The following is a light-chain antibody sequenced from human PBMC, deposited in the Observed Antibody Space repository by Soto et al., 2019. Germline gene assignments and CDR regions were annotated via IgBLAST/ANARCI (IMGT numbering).Light chain of an antibody. CDR3: QSYDDSLSVHYV. CDR2: GNT. Sequence: QSVLTQPPSVSGAPGQRVTISCTGSSSNIGSTYDVQWYQQLPGTAPKLLIHGNTDRPSGVPARFAGSKSGTSASLAITGLQADDEDDYYCQSYDDSLSVHYVFGTGTKVTVL. V-gene: IGLV1-40*01. J-gene: IGLJ1*01. CDR1: SSNIGSTYD.